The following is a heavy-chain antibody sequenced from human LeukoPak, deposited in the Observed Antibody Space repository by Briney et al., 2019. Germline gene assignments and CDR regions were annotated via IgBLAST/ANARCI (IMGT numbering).Heavy chain of an antibody. CDR1: GGSISSSNW. D-gene: IGHD1-26*01. CDR2: IYHSGST. J-gene: IGHJ4*02. Sequence: SETLSLTCAVSGGSISSSNWWSWVRQPPGKGREWSGEIYHSGSTNYNPSLKSRVTISVDKSKNQFSLKLSSVTAADTAVYYCARDRGGSYSGAFDYWGQGTLVTVSS. CDR3: ARDRGGSYSGAFDY. V-gene: IGHV4-4*02.